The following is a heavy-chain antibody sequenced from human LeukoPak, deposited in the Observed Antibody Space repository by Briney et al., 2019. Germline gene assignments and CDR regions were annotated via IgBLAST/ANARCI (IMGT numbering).Heavy chain of an antibody. CDR2: ISPSGNT. CDR3: VRDEAIFGVISVYYYYYMDV. Sequence: SETLSLTCTVSGDSFSNYYWTWIRQPAGKGLEWIGRISPSGNTNYTASLSSHVSMSIDTSKNQFSLRLTSVTAADTAVYYCVRDEAIFGVISVYYYYYMDVWGKGTTVTVSS. CDR1: GDSFSNYY. D-gene: IGHD3-3*01. J-gene: IGHJ6*03. V-gene: IGHV4-4*07.